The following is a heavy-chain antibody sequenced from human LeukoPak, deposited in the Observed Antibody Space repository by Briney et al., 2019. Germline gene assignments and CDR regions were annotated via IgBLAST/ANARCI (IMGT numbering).Heavy chain of an antibody. CDR1: GGTFSSYA. CDR2: IIPIFGTA. CDR3: AREEQDYGSGSYLAFDI. J-gene: IGHJ3*02. D-gene: IGHD3-10*01. Sequence: SVKVSCKASGGTFSSYAIIWVRQAPGQGLEWMGGIIPIFGTANYAQKFQGRVTITADESTSTAYMELSSLRSEDTAVYYCAREEQDYGSGSYLAFDIWGQGTMVTVSS. V-gene: IGHV1-69*01.